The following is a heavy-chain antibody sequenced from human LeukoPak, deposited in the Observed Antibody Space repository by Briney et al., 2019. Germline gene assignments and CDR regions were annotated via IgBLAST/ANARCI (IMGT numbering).Heavy chain of an antibody. CDR2: INPNSGGT. Sequence: ASVKVSCKASGYTFTNYGISWVRQAPGQGLEWMGWINPNSGGTNYAQKFQGRVTMTRDTSISTAYMELSRLRSDDTAVYYWASLGPGAFDIWGQGTMVTVSS. V-gene: IGHV1-2*02. D-gene: IGHD7-27*01. J-gene: IGHJ3*02. CDR1: GYTFTNYG. CDR3: ASLGPGAFDI.